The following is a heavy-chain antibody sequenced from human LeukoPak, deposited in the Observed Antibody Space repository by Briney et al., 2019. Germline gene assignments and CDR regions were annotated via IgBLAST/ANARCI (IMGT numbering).Heavy chain of an antibody. CDR2: INPNSGGT. D-gene: IGHD6-6*01. J-gene: IGHJ6*03. V-gene: IGHV1-2*02. CDR3: ARIAARLFHYYYMDV. Sequence: ASVKVSCKASGYTFTGYYMHWVRQAPGQGLEWMGWINPNSGGTSYAQKFQGRVTMTRDTSISTAYMELSRLRSDDTAVYYCARIAARLFHYYYMDVWGKGTTATVSS. CDR1: GYTFTGYY.